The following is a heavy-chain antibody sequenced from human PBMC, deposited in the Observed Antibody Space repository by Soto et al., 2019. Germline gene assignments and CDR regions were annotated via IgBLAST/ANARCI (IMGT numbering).Heavy chain of an antibody. Sequence: QVQLAQSGAEERKPGASVKVSCEATGSTFTAYAMHWVRQAPGQRLEWMGWIKPANGNTKYSQEFQGRLPLTSDTSANTMYMELSSLPSEDTAMYYCTRSAISPYGGLIGPFDYWGQGNLVTVSS. CDR1: GSTFTAYA. D-gene: IGHD3-16*02. V-gene: IGHV1-3*05. CDR3: TRSAISPYGGLIGPFDY. CDR2: IKPANGNT. J-gene: IGHJ4*02.